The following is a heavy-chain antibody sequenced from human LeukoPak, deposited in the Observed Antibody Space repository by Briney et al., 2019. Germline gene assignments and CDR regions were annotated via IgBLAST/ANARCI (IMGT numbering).Heavy chain of an antibody. J-gene: IGHJ4*02. CDR3: ARYGDYDVY. CDR2: FYHSGST. V-gene: IGHV4-30-2*01. Sequence: SQTLSLTCAVSGGSISSGGYSWSWIRQPPGKGLEWIGYFYHSGSTYYNPSLKSRVTISVDRSKNQFSLKLSSVTAADTAVYYCARYGDYDVYWGQGTLVTVSS. D-gene: IGHD4-17*01. CDR1: GGSISSGGYS.